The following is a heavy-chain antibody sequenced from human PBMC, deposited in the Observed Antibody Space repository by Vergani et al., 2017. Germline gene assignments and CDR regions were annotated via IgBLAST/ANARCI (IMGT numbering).Heavy chain of an antibody. CDR3: STYKVGASFS. J-gene: IGHJ4*02. CDR2: VISKKDGGRA. D-gene: IGHD5-24*01. V-gene: IGHV3-15*01. CDR1: GLNFNDAW. Sequence: EVQLVESGGGLLKPGDHVRLSCAVSGLNFNDAWMTWVRQAPGKGLEWLGRVISKKDGGRADYSPHVKGTITISRDESKSTIYLDMNSLRIEDTATYYCSTYKVGASFSWGPGARVTVAS.